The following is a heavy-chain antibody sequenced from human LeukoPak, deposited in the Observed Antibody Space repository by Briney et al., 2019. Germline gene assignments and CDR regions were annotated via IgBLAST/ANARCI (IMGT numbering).Heavy chain of an antibody. V-gene: IGHV4-31*03. Sequence: SETLSLTCTVSGGSISSGGYYWSWIRQHPGKGLEWIGYIYYSGSTHYNPSLKSRVTISVDTSKNQFSLKLSSVTAADTAVYYCARAGDNYYYYGMDVWGQGTTVTVSS. D-gene: IGHD1-14*01. J-gene: IGHJ6*02. CDR1: GGSISSGGYY. CDR2: IYYSGST. CDR3: ARAGDNYYYYGMDV.